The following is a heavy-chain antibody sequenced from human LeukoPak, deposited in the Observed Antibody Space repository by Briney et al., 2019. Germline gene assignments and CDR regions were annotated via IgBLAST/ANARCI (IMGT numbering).Heavy chain of an antibody. D-gene: IGHD6-19*01. CDR1: GGSISSYY. CDR2: IYYSGST. Sequence: AETLSLTGTVSGGSISSYYWSWIRQPPGKGLEWIGYIYYSGSTNYNPSLKSRVTISVDTSKNQFSLKLSSVTAADTAVYYCARESTVAGLTWGQGTLVTVSS. J-gene: IGHJ5*02. CDR3: ARESTVAGLT. V-gene: IGHV4-59*01.